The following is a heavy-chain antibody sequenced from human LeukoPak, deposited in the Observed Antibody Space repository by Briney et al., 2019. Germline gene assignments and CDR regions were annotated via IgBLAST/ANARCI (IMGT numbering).Heavy chain of an antibody. CDR1: GFTFDDYA. D-gene: IGHD1-26*01. V-gene: IGHV3-43*02. J-gene: IGHJ4*02. CDR2: ISGDGRDA. CDR3: ARDPLGGGGYFDY. Sequence: GGSLRLSCAASGFTFDDYAMHWVRQAPGKGLEWVSLISGDGRDAYYGDFVKGRFTISRDNINNSLYLQMNSLRTEDTAVYYCARDPLGGGGYFDYWGQGTLVTVSS.